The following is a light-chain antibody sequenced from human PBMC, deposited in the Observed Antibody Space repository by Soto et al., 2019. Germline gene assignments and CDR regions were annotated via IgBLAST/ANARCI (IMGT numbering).Light chain of an antibody. CDR3: QQYGSSPPT. J-gene: IGKJ5*01. Sequence: IVLTQSPGTLSLSPGERATLSCRASQSVSDSFLAWYQQKPGQAPRLLIYGASIRATGIPDRFSGSGSGTDFTLTISRLEPEDFALYYCQQYGSSPPTFGQETRLEI. V-gene: IGKV3-20*01. CDR2: GAS. CDR1: QSVSDSF.